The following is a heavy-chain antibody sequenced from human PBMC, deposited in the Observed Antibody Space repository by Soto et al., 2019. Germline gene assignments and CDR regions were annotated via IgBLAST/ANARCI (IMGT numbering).Heavy chain of an antibody. CDR3: ARAFFYQGSDSRGYSFDAVDL. J-gene: IGHJ3*01. CDR1: GYTFTSSG. CDR2: ISAHTVSS. V-gene: IGHV1-18*01. Sequence: QVQLVQSGAEVKKPGASVKVSCKASGYTFTSSGMSWVRQAPGQGLEWMAWISAHTVSSEYAQRFPGRVPMTPASSTSTAYMELRSLRSDDTAVYYCARAFFYQGSDSRGYSFDAVDLWGTGTLVTVSS. D-gene: IGHD3-22*01.